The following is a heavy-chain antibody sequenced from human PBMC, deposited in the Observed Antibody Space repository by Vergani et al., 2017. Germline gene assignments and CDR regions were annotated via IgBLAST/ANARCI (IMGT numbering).Heavy chain of an antibody. Sequence: QLVQSGPEVKKPGTSVKVSCKASGYTFTSYYMHWVRQAPGQGLEWMGIINPSGGSTSYAQKFQGRVTITADESTSTAYMELSSLRSEDTAVYYCARVSGVGAFDIWGQGTMVTVSS. CDR3: ARVSGVGAFDI. J-gene: IGHJ3*02. CDR1: GYTFTSYY. D-gene: IGHD1-26*01. CDR2: INPSGGST. V-gene: IGHV1-46*01.